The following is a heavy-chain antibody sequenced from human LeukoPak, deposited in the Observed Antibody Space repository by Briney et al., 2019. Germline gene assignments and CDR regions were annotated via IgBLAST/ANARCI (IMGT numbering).Heavy chain of an antibody. D-gene: IGHD3-10*01. CDR3: ARAVFPMVRGVIRAFDI. CDR2: MNPNSGNT. Sequence: ASVKVSCKASGYTFTSYDINWVRQATGQGLEWMGWMNPNSGNTGYAQKFQGRVTMTRNTSISTAYMELSSLRSEDTAVYYCARAVFPMVRGVIRAFDIWGQGTMVTVSS. CDR1: GYTFTSYD. J-gene: IGHJ3*02. V-gene: IGHV1-8*01.